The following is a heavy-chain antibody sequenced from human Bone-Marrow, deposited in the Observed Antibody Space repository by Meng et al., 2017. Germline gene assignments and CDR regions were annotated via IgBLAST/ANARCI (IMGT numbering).Heavy chain of an antibody. V-gene: IGHV4-31*01. CDR3: ARWAPSSRTFDY. CDR1: GGSISSGGYY. CDR2: IYYSGST. J-gene: IGHJ4*02. Sequence: QVTPQDPGPGLVKPSQTPSLTCTVLGGSISSGGYYWSWIRQHPGKGLEWIGYIYYSGSTYYNPSLKSLVNISVDTSKNQFSLKLSPVTAADTAVYYCARWAPSSRTFDYWGQGTLVTVSS. D-gene: IGHD6-13*01.